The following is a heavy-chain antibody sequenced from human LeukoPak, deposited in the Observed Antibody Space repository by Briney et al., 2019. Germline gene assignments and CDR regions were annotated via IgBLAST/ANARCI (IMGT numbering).Heavy chain of an antibody. CDR1: GGSISSGSYY. CDR2: IYTSGST. CDR3: AREWVTGWFDP. Sequence: SQTLSLTCTVSGGSISSGSYYWSWIRQPAGKGLEWIGRIYTSGSTNYNPSLKSRVTISVDTSKNQFSLKLSSVTAADTAVYYCAREWVTGWFDPWGQGTLVTVSS. J-gene: IGHJ5*02. V-gene: IGHV4-61*02.